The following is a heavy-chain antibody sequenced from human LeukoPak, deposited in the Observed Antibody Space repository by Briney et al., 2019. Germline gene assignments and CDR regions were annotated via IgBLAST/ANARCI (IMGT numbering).Heavy chain of an antibody. Sequence: ASVKVSCKASGYTFTSYDINWVRQATGQGLEWMGWMNPNSGNTGYAQKFQGRVTMTRNTSISTAYMELSSLRSEDTAVYYCASSYSSGWYGVYYYYYGMDVWGQGTTVTVSS. CDR1: GYTFTSYD. CDR2: MNPNSGNT. J-gene: IGHJ6*02. V-gene: IGHV1-8*01. CDR3: ASSYSSGWYGVYYYYYGMDV. D-gene: IGHD6-19*01.